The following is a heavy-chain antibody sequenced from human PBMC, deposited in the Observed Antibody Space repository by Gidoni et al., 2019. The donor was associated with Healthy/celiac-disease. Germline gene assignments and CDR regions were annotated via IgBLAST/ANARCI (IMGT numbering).Heavy chain of an antibody. CDR2: ISGSGGST. CDR3: ARPYCSSTSCSPDY. V-gene: IGHV3-23*01. Sequence: EVQLLESGGGLVQPVGSLRLSCAASGFTFSSYAMCWVRQAPGKGLEWVSAISGSGGSTYYADSVKGRFTISRDNSKNTLYLQMNSLRAEDTAVYYCARPYCSSTSCSPDYWGQGTLVTVSS. D-gene: IGHD2-2*01. J-gene: IGHJ4*02. CDR1: GFTFSSYA.